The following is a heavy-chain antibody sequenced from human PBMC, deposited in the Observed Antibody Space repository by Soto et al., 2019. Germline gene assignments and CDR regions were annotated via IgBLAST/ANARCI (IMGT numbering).Heavy chain of an antibody. CDR3: AKSITILLQGGDY. CDR1: GFTFSSYG. D-gene: IGHD3-3*01. J-gene: IGHJ4*02. CDR2: ISYDGSNK. V-gene: IGHV3-30*18. Sequence: QVQLVESGGGVVQPGRSLRLSCAASGFTFSSYGMHWVRQAPGKGLEWVAVISYDGSNKYYADSVKGRFTISRDNSKNTLYLQMNSLRAEDTAVYYCAKSITILLQGGDYWGQGTLVTVSS.